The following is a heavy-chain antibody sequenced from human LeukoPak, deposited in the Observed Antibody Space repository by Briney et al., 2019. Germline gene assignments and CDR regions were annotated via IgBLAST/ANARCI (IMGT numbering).Heavy chain of an antibody. CDR3: ARGPPGIAVAGPQLVLEKLNWFDP. CDR2: ISSSGHTI. D-gene: IGHD6-19*01. CDR1: GFTVSSNY. J-gene: IGHJ5*02. V-gene: IGHV3-11*01. Sequence: GGSLRLSCAASGFTVSSNYMSWIRQAPGKGLEWVSYISSSGHTIYYADSVKGRFTISRDNAKNSLYLQMNSLRAEDTAVYYCARGPPGIAVAGPQLVLEKLNWFDPWGQGTLVTVSS.